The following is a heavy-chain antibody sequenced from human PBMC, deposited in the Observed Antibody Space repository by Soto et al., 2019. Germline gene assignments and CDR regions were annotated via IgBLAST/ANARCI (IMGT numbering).Heavy chain of an antibody. CDR1: GASISSSNW. V-gene: IGHV4-4*02. CDR2: IYFGGTT. D-gene: IGHD1-1*01. Sequence: SETLSLTCNVSGASISSSNWWSWVRQPPGKGLEWVGYIYFGGTTSYNPSLKSRVTISLETSNSQFSLRLSSVTAADTAVYFCMMSPGFYKIESWGQGTLVTVSS. CDR3: MMSPGFYKIES. J-gene: IGHJ4*02.